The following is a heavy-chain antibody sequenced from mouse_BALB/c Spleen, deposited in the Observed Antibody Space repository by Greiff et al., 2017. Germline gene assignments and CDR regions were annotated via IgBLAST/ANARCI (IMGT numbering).Heavy chain of an antibody. CDR1: GYSITSDYA. CDR3: ARKGDYYAMDY. V-gene: IGHV3-2*02. Sequence: EVQLVESGPGLVKPSQSLSLTCTVTGYSITSDYAWNWIRQFPGNKLGWMGYISYSGSTSYNPSLKSRISITRDTSKNQFFLQLNSVTTEDTATYYCARKGDYYAMDYWGQGTSVTVSS. J-gene: IGHJ4*01. CDR2: ISYSGST.